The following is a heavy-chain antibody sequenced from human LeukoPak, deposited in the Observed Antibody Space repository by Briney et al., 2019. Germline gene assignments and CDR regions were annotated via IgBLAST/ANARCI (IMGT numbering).Heavy chain of an antibody. Sequence: GGSLRLSCAASGFSFSIYWMTWVRQAPGKGLEWVANIRPDGSEKYYADSVRGRCTISRDNTRNTLDLQMNSLRPSATAVYYCARENSFTLEYWGKGPLVPVPS. CDR1: GFSFSIYW. CDR2: IRPDGSEK. CDR3: ARENSFTLEY. V-gene: IGHV3-7*03. J-gene: IGHJ4*02. D-gene: IGHD2/OR15-2a*01.